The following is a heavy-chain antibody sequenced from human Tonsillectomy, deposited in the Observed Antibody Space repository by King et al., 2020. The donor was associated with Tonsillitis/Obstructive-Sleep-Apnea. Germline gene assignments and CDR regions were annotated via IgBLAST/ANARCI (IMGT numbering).Heavy chain of an antibody. CDR1: GGSISSSSYY. CDR2: IYYSGST. Sequence: LQLQESGPGLVKPSETLSLTCTVSGGSISSSSYYWGWIRQPPGKGLEWIGSIYYSGSTYYNPSLKSRVTISVDTPKNQFSLKLSSVTAADTAVYYCARLRYYDFWSVPYYYYYMDVWGKGTTVTVSS. J-gene: IGHJ6*03. CDR3: ARLRYYDFWSVPYYYYYMDV. D-gene: IGHD3-3*01. V-gene: IGHV4-39*01.